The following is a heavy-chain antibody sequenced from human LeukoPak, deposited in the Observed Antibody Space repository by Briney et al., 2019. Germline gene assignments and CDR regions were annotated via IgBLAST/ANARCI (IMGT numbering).Heavy chain of an antibody. CDR3: ASYGMVRGVIRDYFDY. Sequence: PSETLSLTCAVYSGSFSGYYWSWIRQPPGKGLEWIGEINHSGSTDDNPSLKSRVTISLDTSKNQFSLKLSSVTAADTAVYYCASYGMVRGVIRDYFDYWGQGTLVTVSS. CDR2: INHSGST. J-gene: IGHJ4*02. V-gene: IGHV4-34*01. D-gene: IGHD3-10*01. CDR1: SGSFSGYY.